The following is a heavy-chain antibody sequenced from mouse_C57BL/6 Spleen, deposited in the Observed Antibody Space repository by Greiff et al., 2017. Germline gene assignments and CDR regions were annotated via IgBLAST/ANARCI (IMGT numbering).Heavy chain of an antibody. CDR3: ARDIGPYPFAY. V-gene: IGHV3-6*01. CDR2: ISYDGSN. CDR1: GYSITSGYY. D-gene: IGHD2-14*01. J-gene: IGHJ3*01. Sequence: EVKLMESGPGLVKPSQSLSLTCSVTGYSITSGYYWNWIRQFPGNKLEWMGYISYDGSNNYNPSLKNRISITRDTSKNQFFLKLNSVTTEDTATYYCARDIGPYPFAYWGQGTLVTVSA.